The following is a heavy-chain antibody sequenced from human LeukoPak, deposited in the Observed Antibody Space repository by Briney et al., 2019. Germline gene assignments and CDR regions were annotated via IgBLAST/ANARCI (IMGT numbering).Heavy chain of an antibody. CDR1: GGSFSGYY. CDR2: INHSGST. J-gene: IGHJ4*02. V-gene: IGHV4-34*01. D-gene: IGHD3-10*01. Sequence: SETLSLTCDAYGGSFSGYYWSWIRQPPGKGLEWIGEINHSGSTNYNPSLKSRVTISVDTSKNQFSLKLSSVTAADTAVYYCARGRGYWGQGTLVTVSS. CDR3: ARGRGY.